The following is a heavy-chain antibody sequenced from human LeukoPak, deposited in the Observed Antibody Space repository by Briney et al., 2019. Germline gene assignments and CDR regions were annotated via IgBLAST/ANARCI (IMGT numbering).Heavy chain of an antibody. Sequence: GASVKVSCKASGGTFSSYAISWVRHAPGQGLELMGRIIPILGIANYAQKFQGRVTITADKSTSTAYMELSSLRSEDTAVYYCARDPQTIVVVPAAPPYYYYGMDVWGQGTTVTVSS. D-gene: IGHD2-2*01. CDR3: ARDPQTIVVVPAAPPYYYYGMDV. CDR1: GGTFSSYA. J-gene: IGHJ6*02. CDR2: IIPILGIA. V-gene: IGHV1-69*04.